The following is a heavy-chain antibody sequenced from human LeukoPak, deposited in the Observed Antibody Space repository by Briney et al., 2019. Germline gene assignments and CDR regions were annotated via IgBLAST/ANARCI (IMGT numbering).Heavy chain of an antibody. Sequence: SETLSLTCAVYGGSFSVYYWSWIRQPPGKGLEWIGEINHSGSTNYNPSLKSRVTISVDTSKNQFSLKLSSVTAADTAVYYRARGGDSTALDYWGQGTLVTVSS. V-gene: IGHV4-34*01. CDR2: INHSGST. J-gene: IGHJ4*02. CDR1: GGSFSVYY. CDR3: ARGGDSTALDY. D-gene: IGHD3-16*01.